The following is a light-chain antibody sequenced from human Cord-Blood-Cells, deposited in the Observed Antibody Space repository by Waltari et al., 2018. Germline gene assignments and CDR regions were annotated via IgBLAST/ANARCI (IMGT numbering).Light chain of an antibody. J-gene: IGLJ2*01. Sequence: QSALLQPASVSGSPGQSITISCTGTSSDVGGYNYVSWYQQHPGKAPNLMIYDVSNRPSGVSNRFSGSKSGNTVSLTISELQAEDEADYYCSSYTSSSTLVFGGGTKLTVL. CDR2: DVS. CDR3: SSYTSSSTLV. V-gene: IGLV2-14*01. CDR1: SSDVGGYNY.